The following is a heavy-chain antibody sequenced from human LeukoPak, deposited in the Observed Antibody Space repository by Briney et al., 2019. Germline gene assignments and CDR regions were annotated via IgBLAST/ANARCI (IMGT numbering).Heavy chain of an antibody. J-gene: IGHJ4*02. CDR3: ARKGRSWFNDFDY. CDR1: GFTFSDYY. CDR2: ISGGSSNT. Sequence: PGGSLRISCAASGFTFSDYYMSWIRQAPGKGLEWVSYISGGSSNTNYADSVRGRFTASRDNARNSLYLQMNSLRAEDTAVYYCARKGRSWFNDFDYWGQGTPVTVSS. V-gene: IGHV3-11*06. D-gene: IGHD6-13*01.